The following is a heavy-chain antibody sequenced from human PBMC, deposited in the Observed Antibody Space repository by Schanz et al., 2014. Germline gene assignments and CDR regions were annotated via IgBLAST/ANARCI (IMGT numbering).Heavy chain of an antibody. CDR1: GYTFTSYD. J-gene: IGHJ3*02. CDR3: TRGGYSYALSAFDI. D-gene: IGHD5-18*01. V-gene: IGHV1-8*01. Sequence: VQLVQSGAEVKRPGASVRVSCKASGYTFTSYDFNWVRQAPGQGLEWMGWMNPDSGNTGYAQKFQGRVTMTRNTSISTAYMELSSLRSDDTALYYCTRGGYSYALSAFDIWGQGTMVTVSS. CDR2: MNPDSGNT.